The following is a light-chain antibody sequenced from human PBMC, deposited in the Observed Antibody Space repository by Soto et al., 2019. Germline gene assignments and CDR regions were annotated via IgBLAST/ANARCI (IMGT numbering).Light chain of an antibody. Sequence: DIQMTQSPSTLSASVGDRVTITCRASQSISSWLAWYQQKPGKAPKLLIYKASSLESGVPSRFSGSGSGTEFTLNISSLQPDDFATYYCQQYNSKSRTFGQGTKVEIK. V-gene: IGKV1-5*03. CDR3: QQYNSKSRT. CDR1: QSISSW. J-gene: IGKJ1*01. CDR2: KAS.